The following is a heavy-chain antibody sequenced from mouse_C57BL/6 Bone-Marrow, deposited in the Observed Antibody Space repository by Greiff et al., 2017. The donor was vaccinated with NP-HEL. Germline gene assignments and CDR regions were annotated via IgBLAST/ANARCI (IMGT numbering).Heavy chain of an antibody. CDR2: ISSGGDYI. CDR3: TRNWDRVYYYAMDY. V-gene: IGHV5-9-1*02. Sequence: EVKLVESGEGLVKPGGSLKLSCAASGFTFSSYAMSWVRQTPEKRLEWVAYISSGGDYIYYADTVKGRFTISRDNARNTLYLQMSSLKSEDTAMYYCTRNWDRVYYYAMDYWGQGTSVTVSS. D-gene: IGHD4-1*01. J-gene: IGHJ4*01. CDR1: GFTFSSYA.